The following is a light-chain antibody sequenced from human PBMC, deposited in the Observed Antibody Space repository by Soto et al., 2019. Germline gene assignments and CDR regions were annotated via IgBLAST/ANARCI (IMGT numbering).Light chain of an antibody. CDR1: QSFSTN. V-gene: IGKV3D-15*01. J-gene: IGKJ4*01. CDR3: QQYHDWVT. CDR2: DAY. Sequence: VMTQSPGTLSLSPGETATLSCGTSQSFSTNLAWYQQKPGQPPRLLIYDAYTRATGIAARFRGSGSGTEFPLTISYLPPEDLAVYFCQQYHDWVTFGGGNKVEI.